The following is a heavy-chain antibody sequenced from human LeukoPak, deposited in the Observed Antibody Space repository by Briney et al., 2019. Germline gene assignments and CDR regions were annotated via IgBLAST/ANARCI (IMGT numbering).Heavy chain of an antibody. CDR3: ARQEQWLVPGWFDP. D-gene: IGHD6-19*01. J-gene: IGHJ5*02. Sequence: SETLSLTCTVSGGSISSSSYYWGWIRQPPGKGLEWIGSIYYSGSTYYNPSLKSRVTISVDTSKNQFSLKLRAVTAADTAVYYCARQEQWLVPGWFDPWGQGTLVTVSS. V-gene: IGHV4-39*01. CDR2: IYYSGST. CDR1: GGSISSSSYY.